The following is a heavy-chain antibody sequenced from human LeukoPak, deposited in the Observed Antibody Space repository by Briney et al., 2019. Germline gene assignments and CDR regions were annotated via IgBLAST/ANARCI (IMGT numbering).Heavy chain of an antibody. CDR1: GYTFTGYY. D-gene: IGHD3-3*01. CDR2: INPNSGGT. Sequence: ASVKVSCKASGYTFTGYYMHWVRQAPGQGLEWMGWINPNSGGTNYAQKLQGRVTMTTDTSTSTAYMELRSLRSDDTAVYYCARGRRVSYDFWSGYYNWFDPWGQGTLVTVSS. CDR3: ARGRRVSYDFWSGYYNWFDP. V-gene: IGHV1-2*02. J-gene: IGHJ5*02.